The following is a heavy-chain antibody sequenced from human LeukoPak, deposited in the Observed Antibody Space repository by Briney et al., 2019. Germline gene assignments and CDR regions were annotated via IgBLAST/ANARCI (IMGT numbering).Heavy chain of an antibody. CDR1: GYTFTSYD. CDR2: MNPNSGNT. J-gene: IGHJ2*01. Sequence: GASVKVSCKASGYTFTSYDINWVRQATGQGLEWVGWMNPNSGNTGYAQKFQGRVTMTRNTSISTAYMELSSLRSEDTAVYYCARGPMYYYGSGSNWYFDLWGRGTLVTVSS. CDR3: ARGPMYYYGSGSNWYFDL. V-gene: IGHV1-8*01. D-gene: IGHD3-10*01.